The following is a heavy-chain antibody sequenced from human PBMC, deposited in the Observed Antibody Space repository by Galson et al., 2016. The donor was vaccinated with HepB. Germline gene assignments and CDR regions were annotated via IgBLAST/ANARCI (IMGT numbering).Heavy chain of an antibody. D-gene: IGHD3-3*01. J-gene: IGHJ2*01. CDR1: GFTLNNSA. Sequence: SLRLSCAASGFTLNNSAMSWVRQAPGKGLEWVSAMSDSGGSTYYADSVKGRFTISRDNSKNTLYLQMNSLRAEDTAVYYCASLRFKGFDLWGRGTLVTVSS. CDR2: MSDSGGST. CDR3: ASLRFKGFDL. V-gene: IGHV3-23*01.